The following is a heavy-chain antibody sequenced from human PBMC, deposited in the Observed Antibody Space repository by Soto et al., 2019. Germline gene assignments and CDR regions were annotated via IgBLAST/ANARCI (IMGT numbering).Heavy chain of an antibody. CDR2: IYPCDSET. J-gene: IGHJ4*02. V-gene: IGHV5-51*01. Sequence: RGESLKISCKGSGYGFTGYWIGWVRQMPGKGLEWMGIIYPCDSETRYSPSFQGLVTISAXXXIXXXYXQXXSLXASDNAIYYCAIRFGDYFDYWGQGTLVTVSS. D-gene: IGHD3-10*01. CDR1: GYGFTGYW. CDR3: AIRFGDYFDY.